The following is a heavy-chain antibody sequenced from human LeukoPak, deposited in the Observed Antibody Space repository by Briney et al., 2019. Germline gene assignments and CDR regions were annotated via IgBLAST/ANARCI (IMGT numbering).Heavy chain of an antibody. CDR1: GFTFSNYK. CDR2: ISSSSNDI. V-gene: IGHV3-21*04. D-gene: IGHD3-22*01. J-gene: IGHJ4*02. Sequence: GGSLRLSCAASGFTFSNYKLNWVRQAPGKGLEWVSSISSSSNDIYYADSVKGRFTISRDNAKNSLYLQMNSLRVEDTAVYYCAKKGYYDGSGYYMYYFDHWGQGTLVTVSS. CDR3: AKKGYYDGSGYYMYYFDH.